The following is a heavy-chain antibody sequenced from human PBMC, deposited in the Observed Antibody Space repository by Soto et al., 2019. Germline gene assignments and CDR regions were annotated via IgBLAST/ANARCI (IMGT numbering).Heavy chain of an antibody. V-gene: IGHV3-23*01. D-gene: IGHD3-3*01. CDR3: AKGAITIFDVLSIGPSQKYRFDV. CDR1: GFSFSNYG. Sequence: GGSLRLSCAASGFSFSNYGMSWVRQAPGKGLEWVSGVSGSGAGTYYADFVKGRFTISRDNSRNTLFLQMNSLRAEDTAVYYCAKGAITIFDVLSIGPSQKYRFDVWGQGTTVTVYS. CDR2: VSGSGAGT. J-gene: IGHJ6*02.